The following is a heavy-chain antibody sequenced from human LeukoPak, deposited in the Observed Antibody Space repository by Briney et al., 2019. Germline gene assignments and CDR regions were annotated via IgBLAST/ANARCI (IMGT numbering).Heavy chain of an antibody. CDR3: AKDFYDSSGYHDAFDI. V-gene: IGHV3-9*03. CDR1: GFTFDDYA. D-gene: IGHD3-22*01. Sequence: SLRLSCAASGFTFDDYAMHWVRQAPGKGLEWVSGISWNSGIIGYADSVKGRFTISRDNAKNSLYLQMNSLRAEDMALYYCAKDFYDSSGYHDAFDIWGQGTMVTVSS. J-gene: IGHJ3*02. CDR2: ISWNSGII.